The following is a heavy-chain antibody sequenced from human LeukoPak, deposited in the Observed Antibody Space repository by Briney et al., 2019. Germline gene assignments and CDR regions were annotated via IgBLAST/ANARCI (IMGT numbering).Heavy chain of an antibody. CDR1: GFSFSRYA. CDR3: AKEEDSGWSY. CDR2: ISDDSRGK. V-gene: IGHV3-23*01. J-gene: IGHJ4*02. Sequence: PGGSLRLSCVASGFSFSRYAMSWVRQAPGKGLEWVSAISDDSRGKYYADSVKGRFTISRDNSKNTLYMQMTSLRAEDTAIYYCAKEEDSGWSYWGQGTLVTVSS. D-gene: IGHD6-13*01.